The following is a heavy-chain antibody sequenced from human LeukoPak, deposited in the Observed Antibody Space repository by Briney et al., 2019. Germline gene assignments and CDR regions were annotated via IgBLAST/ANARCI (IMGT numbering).Heavy chain of an antibody. CDR1: GGSMSIYY. Sequence: PSETLSLTCSVAGGSMSIYYWSWIRQPAGKGLEWIGRIYTSGSTSYNPSLKSRVTMSVDTSKNQFSLTLSSVTAADTAIYYCGRETTGFDYWGQGTLVTVSS. V-gene: IGHV4-4*07. D-gene: IGHD4-17*01. CDR2: IYTSGST. J-gene: IGHJ4*02. CDR3: GRETTGFDY.